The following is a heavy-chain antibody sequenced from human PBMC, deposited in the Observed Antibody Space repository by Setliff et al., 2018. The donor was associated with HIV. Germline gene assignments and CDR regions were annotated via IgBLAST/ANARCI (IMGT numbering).Heavy chain of an antibody. V-gene: IGHV1-2*02. CDR2: IMPNSGGIT. CDR1: GYTLTDYY. J-gene: IGHJ4*02. Sequence: ASVKVSCKASGYTLTDYYMHWVRQVPGQGFEWMGWIMPNSGGITNFAQKFQGRVTMTRDTSTTTVFMELSSLKFGDTAVYYCARAHYNFWSGYLDSWGQGTLVTVSS. D-gene: IGHD3-3*01. CDR3: ARAHYNFWSGYLDS.